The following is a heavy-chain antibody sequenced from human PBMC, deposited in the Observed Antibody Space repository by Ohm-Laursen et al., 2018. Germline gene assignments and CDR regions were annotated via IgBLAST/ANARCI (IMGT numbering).Heavy chain of an antibody. D-gene: IGHD2-2*01. V-gene: IGHV3-9*01. J-gene: IGHJ6*02. Sequence: SSLRLSCTASGFTFGNYAMHWVRQAPGKGLEWVATINWNSGDIGYGDSVKGRFTISRDNARSSLDLQMNSLTAEDTALYYCAKDLSSTSCSGCSYGMDVWGQGTTVTVSS. CDR3: AKDLSSTSCSGCSYGMDV. CDR2: INWNSGDI. CDR1: GFTFGNYA.